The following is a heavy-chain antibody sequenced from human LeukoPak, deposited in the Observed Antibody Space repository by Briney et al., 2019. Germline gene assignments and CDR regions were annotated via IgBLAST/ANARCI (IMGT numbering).Heavy chain of an antibody. J-gene: IGHJ4*02. CDR3: ARGGEVGATLNPPDY. CDR2: INHSGST. V-gene: IGHV4-34*01. D-gene: IGHD1-26*01. Sequence: PSETLSLTCAVYGGSFSGYYWSWIRQPPGKGLEWIGEINHSGSTNYNPSLKSRVTISVDKSKNQFSLKLSSVTAADTAVYYCARGGEVGATLNPPDYWGQGTLVTVSS. CDR1: GGSFSGYY.